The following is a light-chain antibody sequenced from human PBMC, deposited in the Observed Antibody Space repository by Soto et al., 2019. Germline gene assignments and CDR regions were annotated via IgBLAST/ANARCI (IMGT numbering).Light chain of an antibody. CDR1: SSNIGADFD. J-gene: IGLJ7*01. CDR2: GNI. V-gene: IGLV1-40*01. CDR3: QSYDTSLNVYVV. Sequence: QSVLPQPPSVSGAPGQRVTISCTGSSSNIGADFDVHWYRQLPGTAPKLLIYGNINRPSGVPDRFSGSTSGTSASLTITGLQSEDEADYYCQSYDTSLNVYVVFGGGTQLTVL.